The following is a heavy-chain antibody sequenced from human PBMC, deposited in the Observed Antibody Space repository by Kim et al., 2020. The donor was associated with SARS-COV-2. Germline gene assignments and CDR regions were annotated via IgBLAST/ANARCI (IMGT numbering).Heavy chain of an antibody. V-gene: IGHV3-23*01. CDR2: T. D-gene: IGHD1-7*01. Sequence: TYYADSVKGRFTISRDNSKNTLYLQMNSLRAEDTAVYYCAKLAYWNYAWWGQGTLVTVSS. CDR3: AKLAYWNYAW. J-gene: IGHJ4*02.